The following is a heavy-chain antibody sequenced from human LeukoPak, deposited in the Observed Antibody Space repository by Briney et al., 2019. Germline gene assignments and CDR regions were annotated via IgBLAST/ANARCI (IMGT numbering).Heavy chain of an antibody. J-gene: IGHJ3*02. CDR2: ISYDGSNK. CDR3: ALSGGSGSYSDAFDI. V-gene: IGHV3-30*03. CDR1: GFTFSSYG. D-gene: IGHD3-10*01. Sequence: PGRSLRLSCAASGFTFSSYGMHWVRQAPGKGLEWVAVISYDGSNKYYADSVKGRFTISRNNSKNTLYLQMNSLRAEDTAVYYCALSGGSGSYSDAFDIWGQGTMVTVSS.